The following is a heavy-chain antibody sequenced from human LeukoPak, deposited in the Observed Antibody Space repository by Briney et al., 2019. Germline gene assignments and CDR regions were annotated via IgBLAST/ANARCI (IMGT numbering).Heavy chain of an antibody. J-gene: IGHJ5*02. CDR1: GRSLSSYY. CDR2: IYYRGST. Sequence: SETLSLTCTVSGRSLSSYYWSWIRQPPGKGLEWIGHIYYRGSTNFSPSLTSRVNISVDTSKNQFSLKLSSVTAPDTCVYYCARLTTRGDWLLLSRLIFWFDPSGQGALVTVSS. V-gene: IGHV4-59*08. CDR3: ARLTTRGDWLLLSRLIFWFDP. D-gene: IGHD3-9*01.